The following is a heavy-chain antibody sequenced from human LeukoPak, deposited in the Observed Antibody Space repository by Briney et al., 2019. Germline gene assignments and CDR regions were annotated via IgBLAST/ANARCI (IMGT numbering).Heavy chain of an antibody. V-gene: IGHV3-21*04. CDR3: ARQWLVNG. CDR1: GFTFSRYS. CDR2: ISNTGSYI. D-gene: IGHD6-19*01. Sequence: PGGSLRLSCAASGFTFSRYSMNWVRQAPGKGLEWVSSISNTGSYISYAEFVKGRFTISRDNSKNTLYLQMNSLRAEDTAVYYCARQWLVNGWGQGTLVTVSS. J-gene: IGHJ4*02.